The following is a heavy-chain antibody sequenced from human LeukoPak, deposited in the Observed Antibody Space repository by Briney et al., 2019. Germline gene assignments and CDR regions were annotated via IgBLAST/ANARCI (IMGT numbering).Heavy chain of an antibody. CDR3: ARAYSLRRPYLKYTFDY. D-gene: IGHD2-15*01. J-gene: IGHJ4*02. V-gene: IGHV3-30*03. Sequence: GGSLRLSCAASGFTFSSYGMHWVRQAPGKGLEWVAVISYDGSNKGYADSVKGRFTLSRDNSKNTLYLHMNSLRAEDTAVYYCARAYSLRRPYLKYTFDYWGQGTLVTVSS. CDR1: GFTFSSYG. CDR2: ISYDGSNK.